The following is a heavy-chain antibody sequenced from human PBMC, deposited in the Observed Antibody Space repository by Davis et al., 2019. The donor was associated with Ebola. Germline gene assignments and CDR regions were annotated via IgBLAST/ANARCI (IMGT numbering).Heavy chain of an antibody. Sequence: AASVKVSCKASGYRFTSYGVSWVRQAPGQGLEWMGWINPNSGNTGYAQKFQGRVTMTRENSISTAYMELSSLRSEDTAVYYCARGGVAYSDLDYWGQGTLVAVSS. V-gene: IGHV1-8*02. CDR3: ARGGVAYSDLDY. J-gene: IGHJ4*02. CDR2: INPNSGNT. CDR1: GYRFTSYG. D-gene: IGHD2-21*01.